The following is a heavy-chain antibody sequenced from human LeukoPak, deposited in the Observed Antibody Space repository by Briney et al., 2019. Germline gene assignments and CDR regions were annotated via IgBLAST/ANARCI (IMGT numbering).Heavy chain of an antibody. J-gene: IGHJ4*02. CDR3: ARDLGVATIRDYFDH. CDR2: INPKSGGT. CDR1: GYTFTGYY. V-gene: IGHV1-2*02. Sequence: GASVKVSCKASGYTFTGYYMHWVRQAPGKGLEWMGWINPKSGGTNYAQKFQGRVTMTRDTSISTAYMELSSLRSDDTAVYYCARDLGVATIRDYFDHWGQGTLVTVSS. D-gene: IGHD5-12*01.